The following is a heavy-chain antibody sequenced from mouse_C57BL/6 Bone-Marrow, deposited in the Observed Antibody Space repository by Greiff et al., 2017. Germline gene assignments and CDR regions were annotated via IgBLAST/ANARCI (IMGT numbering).Heavy chain of an antibody. CDR1: GYTFTSYW. D-gene: IGHD2-3*01. V-gene: IGHV1-55*01. CDR3: ARASDGYYYAIDY. J-gene: IGHJ4*01. CDR2: LHPGSGST. Sequence: QVQLQQPGAELVKPGASVKMSCKASGYTFTSYWITWVKQRPGQGLEWIGDLHPGSGSTNYNETFKSKAILTVATSSSTAYMQLSSLSSEDSAFYYSARASDGYYYAIDYWGQRISVTVSS.